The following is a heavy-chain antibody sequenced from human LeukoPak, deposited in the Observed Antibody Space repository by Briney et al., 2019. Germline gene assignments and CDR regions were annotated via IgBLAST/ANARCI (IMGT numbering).Heavy chain of an antibody. CDR2: ISSSGSTI. V-gene: IGHV3-11*01. J-gene: IGHJ6*02. Sequence: GGSLRLSCAASGFTFSDYYMSWIRQAPGKGLEWVSYISSSGSTIYYADSVKGRFTISRDNSKNTLYLQMNSLRAEDTAVYYCAKHSGGINYDFWSGYYSTSSYYYYGMDVWGQGTTVTVSS. D-gene: IGHD3-3*01. CDR1: GFTFSDYY. CDR3: AKHSGGINYDFWSGYYSTSSYYYYGMDV.